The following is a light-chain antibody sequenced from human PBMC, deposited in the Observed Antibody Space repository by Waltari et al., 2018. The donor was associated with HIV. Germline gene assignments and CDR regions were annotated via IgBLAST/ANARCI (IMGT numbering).Light chain of an antibody. J-gene: IGKJ4*01. CDR3: QQYNNWPPLT. CDR1: QSVGSN. CDR2: GAS. Sequence: VVMTQSPATLSLSPGEAATLSCRARQSVGSNLAWYQQKPGQAPRLLIYGASSRATGIPARFSGSGSGTEFTLTISSLQSEDFAIYFCQQYNNWPPLTFGGGTKVEIK. V-gene: IGKV3D-15*01.